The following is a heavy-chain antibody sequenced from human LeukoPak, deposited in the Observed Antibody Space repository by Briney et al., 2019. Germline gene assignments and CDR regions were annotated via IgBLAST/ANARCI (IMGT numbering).Heavy chain of an antibody. V-gene: IGHV4-61*02. D-gene: IGHD1-1*01. CDR3: ARQRTGTIYYFDY. Sequence: SETLSLTCTVSGCSISSGSYYWSWIRQPAGKGLEWIGRIYTSGSTNYNPSLKSRVTISVDTSKNQFSLKLSSVTAADTAVYYCARQRTGTIYYFDYWGQGTLVTVSS. CDR1: GCSISSGSYY. J-gene: IGHJ4*02. CDR2: IYTSGST.